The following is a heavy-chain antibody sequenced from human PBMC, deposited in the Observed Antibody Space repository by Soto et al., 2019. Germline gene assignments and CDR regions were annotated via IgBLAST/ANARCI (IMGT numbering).Heavy chain of an antibody. V-gene: IGHV3-23*01. J-gene: IGHJ6*02. CDR3: AKAPHNWNYVYPFVGRIGYYYGMDV. D-gene: IGHD1-7*01. CDR2: ISGSGGST. CDR1: GFTFSSYA. Sequence: HPGGSLRLSCAASGFTFSSYAMSWVRQAPGKGLEWVSAISGSGGSTYYADSVKGRFTISRDNSKNTLYLQMNSLRAEDTAVYYCAKAPHNWNYVYPFVGRIGYYYGMDVWGQGTTVTVSS.